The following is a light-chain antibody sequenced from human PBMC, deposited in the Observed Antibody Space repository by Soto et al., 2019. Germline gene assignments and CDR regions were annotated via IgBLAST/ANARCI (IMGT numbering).Light chain of an antibody. Sequence: QSVLTQPASVSGSPGQSITIPCTGTSSDVGAYIYVSWYQHHPGKAPKVMIYEVTNRPSGVSDRFSGSKSGNTASLTISGLQAEDEADYYCCSYTSSRTYAFGTGTKVTVL. CDR2: EVT. V-gene: IGLV2-14*01. J-gene: IGLJ1*01. CDR3: CSYTSSRTYA. CDR1: SSDVGAYIY.